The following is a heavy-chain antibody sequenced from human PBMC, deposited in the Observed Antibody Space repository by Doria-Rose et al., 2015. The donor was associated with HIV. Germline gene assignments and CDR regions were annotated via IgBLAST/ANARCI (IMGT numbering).Heavy chain of an antibody. CDR3: ARIKSSRWYHKYYFDF. V-gene: IGHV2-26*01. Sequence: SGLVLVKPTETLTLTCTVSGVSLSSPGMGVSWIRQPPGKALEWLANIYSDDERYYITPLRSRLHISRGTSKSQVVLTMTDMDPVDTATYYCARIKSSRWYHKYYFDFWGQGTLVIVSA. CDR2: IYSDDER. CDR1: GVSLSSPGMG. D-gene: IGHD6-13*01. J-gene: IGHJ4*02.